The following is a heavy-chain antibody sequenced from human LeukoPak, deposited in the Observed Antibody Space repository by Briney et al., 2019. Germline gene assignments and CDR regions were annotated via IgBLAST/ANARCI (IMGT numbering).Heavy chain of an antibody. CDR1: GFTFSNAW. CDR2: IYSKTDGGTT. CDR3: TTGFFGVVNDAFDI. Sequence: PGGSLRLSCTASGFTFSNAWMNWVRQAPGKGLEWVGRIYSKTDGGTTDYAAPVKGRFTISRDDSKSTLYLQMNSLKTEDTALYYCTTGFFGVVNDAFDIWGQGTMVTVSS. D-gene: IGHD3-3*01. J-gene: IGHJ3*02. V-gene: IGHV3-15*01.